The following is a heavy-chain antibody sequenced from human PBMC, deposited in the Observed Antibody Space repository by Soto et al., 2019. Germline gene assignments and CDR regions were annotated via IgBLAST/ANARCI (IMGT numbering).Heavy chain of an antibody. CDR2: IIPIFGTA. J-gene: IGHJ6*02. D-gene: IGHD3-10*01. V-gene: IGHV1-69*13. CDR1: GGTFSSYA. CDR3: ALTRGTITMVRGVYYYYGMDV. Sequence: SVKVSCKASGGTFSSYAISWVRQAPGQGLEWMGGIIPIFGTANYAQKFQGRVTITADESTSTAYMELSSLRSEDTAVYYCALTRGTITMVRGVYYYYGMDVWGQGTTVTAP.